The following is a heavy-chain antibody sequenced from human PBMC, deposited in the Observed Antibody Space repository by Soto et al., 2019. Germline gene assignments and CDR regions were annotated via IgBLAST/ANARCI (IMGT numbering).Heavy chain of an antibody. CDR3: AKEVKEPTVVIQYYYYGMDV. CDR2: ISGSGGST. Sequence: GGSLRLSCAASGFTFSSYAMSWVRQAPGKGLEWVSAISGSGGSTYYADSVKGRFTISRDNSKNTLYLQMNSLRAEDTAVYYCAKEVKEPTVVIQYYYYGMDVWGQGTTVTVSS. D-gene: IGHD4-17*01. CDR1: GFTFSSYA. V-gene: IGHV3-23*01. J-gene: IGHJ6*02.